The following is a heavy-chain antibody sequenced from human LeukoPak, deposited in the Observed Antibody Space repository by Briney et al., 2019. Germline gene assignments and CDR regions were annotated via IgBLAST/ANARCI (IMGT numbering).Heavy chain of an antibody. CDR3: AKDLGGLPFDY. J-gene: IGHJ4*02. CDR2: ISYDGSNK. V-gene: IGHV3-30*18. CDR1: GFTFSSYG. D-gene: IGHD3-16*01. Sequence: GGSLRLSCAASGFTFSSYGMHWVRPAPGKGLEWGAVISYDGSNKYYADSVKGRFTISRDNSKNTLYLQMNSLRAEDTAVYYCAKDLGGLPFDYWGQGTLVTVSS.